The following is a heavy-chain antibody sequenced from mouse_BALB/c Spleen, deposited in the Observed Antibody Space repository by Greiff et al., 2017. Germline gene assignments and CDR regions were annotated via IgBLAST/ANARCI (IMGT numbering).Heavy chain of an antibody. J-gene: IGHJ3*01. Sequence: EVKVVESGAELVKPGASVKLSCTASGFNIKDTYMHWVKQRPEQGLEWIGRIDPANGNTKYDPKFQGKATITADTSSNTAYLQLSSLTSEDTAVYYCARDDYGGFAYWGQGTLVTVSA. CDR1: GFNIKDTY. D-gene: IGHD2-4*01. CDR3: ARDDYGGFAY. V-gene: IGHV14-3*02. CDR2: IDPANGNT.